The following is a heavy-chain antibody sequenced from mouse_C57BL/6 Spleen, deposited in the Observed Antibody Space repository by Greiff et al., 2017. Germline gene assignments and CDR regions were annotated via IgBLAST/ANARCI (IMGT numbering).Heavy chain of an antibody. Sequence: QVQLQQSGAELVRPGASVTVSCKASGYTFTDYEMHWVKQTPVHGLEWIGAIDPETGGTAYNQKFKGKAILTADKSSSTAYMELRSLTSEDSAVYYCTRALLRDWYFDVWGTGTTVTVSS. V-gene: IGHV1-15*01. CDR2: IDPETGGT. CDR1: GYTFTDYE. CDR3: TRALLRDWYFDV. J-gene: IGHJ1*03. D-gene: IGHD1-1*01.